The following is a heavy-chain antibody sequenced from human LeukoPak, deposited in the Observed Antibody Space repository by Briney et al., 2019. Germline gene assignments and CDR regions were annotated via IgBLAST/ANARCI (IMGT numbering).Heavy chain of an antibody. V-gene: IGHV3-48*02. D-gene: IGHD3-10*01. CDR3: ARDIKYYYGSGSYYIGDNFDY. CDR2: ISSDRSAI. Sequence: GGSLRLSCAASRFTFSTYNMNWVRQGPGKGLEWVSYISSDRSAIYYADSVKGRFTISRDNAKNSLYLQMNSLRDEDTAVYYCARDIKYYYGSGSYYIGDNFDYWGQGTLVTVSS. J-gene: IGHJ4*02. CDR1: RFTFSTYN.